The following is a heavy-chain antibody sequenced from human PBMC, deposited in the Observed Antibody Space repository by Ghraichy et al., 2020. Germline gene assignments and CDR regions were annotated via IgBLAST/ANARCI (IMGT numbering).Heavy chain of an antibody. Sequence: GESLNISCAASGFIASSNYMSWVRQAPGKGLEWVSVIYSEGATHYADSVKGRFIISRDNPKNALYLQMNRLRVEDTAVYYCPKGGERQRPEESTPFDYWGQGT. CDR1: GFIASSNY. V-gene: IGHV3-53*01. J-gene: IGHJ4*02. CDR2: IYSEGAT. CDR3: PKGGERQRPEESTPFDY. D-gene: IGHD3-16*01.